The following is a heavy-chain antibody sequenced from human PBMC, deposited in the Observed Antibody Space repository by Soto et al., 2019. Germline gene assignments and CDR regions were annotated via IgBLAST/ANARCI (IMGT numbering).Heavy chain of an antibody. J-gene: IGHJ5*02. CDR3: ASGGNWFGP. V-gene: IGHV4-59*07. Sequence: NPSDTLSLTSNVSGGSISNYYWTWVRQSPEKGLEWIGYMYYNGNINYNPSLKSRVTISIDTSKNQFSLTLKSVTAADTAVYYCASGGNWFGPWGQGVLVTVSS. CDR2: MYYNGNI. D-gene: IGHD3-16*01. CDR1: GGSISNYY.